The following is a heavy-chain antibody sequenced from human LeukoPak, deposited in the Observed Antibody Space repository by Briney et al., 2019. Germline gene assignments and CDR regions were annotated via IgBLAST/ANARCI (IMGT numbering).Heavy chain of an antibody. V-gene: IGHV1-18*01. CDR3: ARDRKQLVPRRYFDY. CDR1: GYTFTSYG. J-gene: IGHJ4*02. Sequence: GASVKVSCKASGYTFTSYGISWVRQAPGQGLEWMGWISAYNGNTNYAQKLQGRVTMTTDTSTSTAYMELRSLRSDDTAVYYCARDRKQLVPRRYFDYWGQGTLVTVSS. D-gene: IGHD6-13*01. CDR2: ISAYNGNT.